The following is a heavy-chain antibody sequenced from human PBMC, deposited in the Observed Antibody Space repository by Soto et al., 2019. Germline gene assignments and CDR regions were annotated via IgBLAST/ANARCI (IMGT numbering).Heavy chain of an antibody. V-gene: IGHV1-18*01. D-gene: IGHD3-22*01. CDR3: ARDTYYNSSGYPRFDY. CDR1: GYTFTSYG. J-gene: IGHJ4*02. CDR2: ISAYNGNT. Sequence: ASLKVSCKSSGYTFTSYGISWVRQAPGQGLEWMGWISAYNGNTNYAQKLQGRVTMTTDTSTSTAYMELRSLRSDDTAVYYCARDTYYNSSGYPRFDYWGQGTLVPVSS.